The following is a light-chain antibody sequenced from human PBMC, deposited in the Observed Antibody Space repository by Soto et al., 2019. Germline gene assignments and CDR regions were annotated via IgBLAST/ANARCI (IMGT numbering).Light chain of an antibody. J-gene: IGKJ1*01. V-gene: IGKV1-5*01. CDR2: DAS. Sequence: IQMTQSASTLSASFGDTVTITCRASQSISVSLAWYQHKPGKAPNLLIYDASTLQGGVPSRFSGSGSGTEFTLTVTSLKPEDFATYFCQQYDKYSTFGHGTKVDIK. CDR3: QQYDKYST. CDR1: QSISVS.